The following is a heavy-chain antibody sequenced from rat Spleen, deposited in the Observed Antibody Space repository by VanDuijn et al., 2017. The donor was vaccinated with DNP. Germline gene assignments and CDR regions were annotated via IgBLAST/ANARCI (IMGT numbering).Heavy chain of an antibody. Sequence: EVQLVESGGGLVQPGRSLKLSCAASGFTLSHYNMTWVRQAPQKGLEWVATISYDGSSTYYRDSVKGRFTVSRDNAKSTLYLQMDSLRSEDTATYYCATSPGPNWFAYWGQGTLVTVSS. CDR2: ISYDGSST. D-gene: IGHD1-4*01. V-gene: IGHV5-7*01. CDR3: ATSPGPNWFAY. J-gene: IGHJ3*01. CDR1: GFTLSHYN.